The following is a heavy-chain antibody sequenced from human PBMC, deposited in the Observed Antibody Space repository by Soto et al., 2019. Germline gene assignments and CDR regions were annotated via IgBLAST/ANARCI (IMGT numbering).Heavy chain of an antibody. V-gene: IGHV5-10-1*01. J-gene: IGHJ5*02. CDR1: GYSFTTYC. Sequence: PGESLKISCEASGYSFTTYCISWVRQMPGKGLEWMWAIDPRDSYTKYSPSFQGHVTISVDKSSSTAYLQWNSLKASDTAIYYCAREKSDLELFNWLDPWGQGTLVTVSS. CDR2: IDPRDSYT. D-gene: IGHD1-7*01. CDR3: AREKSDLELFNWLDP.